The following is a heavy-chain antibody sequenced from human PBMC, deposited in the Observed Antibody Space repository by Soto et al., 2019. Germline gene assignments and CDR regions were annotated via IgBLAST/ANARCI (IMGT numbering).Heavy chain of an antibody. V-gene: IGHV3-30*18. J-gene: IGHJ4*02. CDR3: AKERDMEVVVAPLDY. CDR2: ISYDGSNK. D-gene: IGHD2-15*01. Sequence: QVQLVESGGGVVQPGRSLRLSCAASGFTFSSYGMHWVRQAPGKGLEWEAVISYDGSNKYYADSVKGRFTISRDNSKNTLYLQMNSLRAEDTAVYYCAKERDMEVVVAPLDYWGQGTLVTVSS. CDR1: GFTFSSYG.